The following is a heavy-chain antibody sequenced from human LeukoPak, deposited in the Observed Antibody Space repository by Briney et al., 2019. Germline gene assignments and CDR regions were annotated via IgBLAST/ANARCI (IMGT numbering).Heavy chain of an antibody. Sequence: SVKVSCKASGGTFSSYAISWVRQAPGQGLEWMGRIIPILGIANYAQKFQGRVTITTDESTSTAYMELSSLRSEDTAVYYCARIERGAFDIWGQGTMVTVSS. CDR3: ARIERGAFDI. D-gene: IGHD1-1*01. V-gene: IGHV1-69*04. CDR2: IIPILGIA. CDR1: GGTFSSYA. J-gene: IGHJ3*02.